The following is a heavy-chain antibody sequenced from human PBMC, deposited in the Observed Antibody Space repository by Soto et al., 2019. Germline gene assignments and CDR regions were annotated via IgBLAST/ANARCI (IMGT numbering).Heavy chain of an antibody. J-gene: IGHJ4*02. CDR1: GLSFSNYA. CDR2: ISGSGNNI. Sequence: SLRLSCAASGLSFSNYALTWVRQAPGKGLEWVSSISGSGNNIKYSDSVKGRFTISRDNSKNMLFLQIDSLRVEDTALYYCTKDPNGDYIGAFGCWGQGTLVTVSS. V-gene: IGHV3-23*01. D-gene: IGHD4-17*01. CDR3: TKDPNGDYIGAFGC.